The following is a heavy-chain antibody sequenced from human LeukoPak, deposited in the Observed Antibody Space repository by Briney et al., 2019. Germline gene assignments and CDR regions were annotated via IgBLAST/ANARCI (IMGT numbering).Heavy chain of an antibody. V-gene: IGHV3-30*18. D-gene: IGHD6-19*01. CDR1: GVPFHDHD. CDR3: AKKLAGFWPQFDY. J-gene: IGHJ4*02. CDR2: ISHGGGKE. Sequence: PGGALRHSSAASGVPFHDHDMYCVRQTPGKGLEWVALISHGGGKENYAESVKGRFNISRDNSRNTVYLQMSSLRSDDTAIYYCAKKLAGFWPQFDYWGQGTLLTVSS.